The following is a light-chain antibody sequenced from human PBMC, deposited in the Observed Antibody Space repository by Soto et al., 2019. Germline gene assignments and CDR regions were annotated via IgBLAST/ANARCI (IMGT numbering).Light chain of an antibody. CDR2: GAS. Sequence: EIVLTQSPGTLSLSPGERATLSCRASQSVSSSYLAWYQQKPGQSPRLLIYGASSRATGIPDRFSGSGSGTDFTLTVSRLEPEDFAVYYCQQYGGSPATFGQGTKVDI. CDR1: QSVSSSY. CDR3: QQYGGSPAT. J-gene: IGKJ1*01. V-gene: IGKV3-20*01.